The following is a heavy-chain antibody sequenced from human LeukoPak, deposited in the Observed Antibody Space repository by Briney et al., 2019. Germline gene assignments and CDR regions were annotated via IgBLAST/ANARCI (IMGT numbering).Heavy chain of an antibody. CDR3: ARITGYGGKQLDY. CDR2: IYYSGST. J-gene: IGHJ4*02. D-gene: IGHD4-23*01. V-gene: IGHV4-39*01. CDR1: GGSISSSSYY. Sequence: PSETLSLTGTVSGGSISSSSYYWGWIRQPPGKGLEWIGSIYYSGSTYYNPSLKRRVTISVDTSKNQFSLKLSSVTAADTAVYYCARITGYGGKQLDYWGQGTLVTVSS.